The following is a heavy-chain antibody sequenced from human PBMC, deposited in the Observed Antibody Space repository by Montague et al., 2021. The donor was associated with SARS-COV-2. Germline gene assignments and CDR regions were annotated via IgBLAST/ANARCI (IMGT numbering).Heavy chain of an antibody. CDR2: KKNSGNT. Sequence: KKNSGNTNYNPSLKSRVTISVDTSKNQFSLKLSSVTAADTAVYYCARGAWHIVVVTAIRDGYYGWEVGGQGTTVT. J-gene: IGHJ6*02. D-gene: IGHD2-21*02. V-gene: IGHV4-34*01. CDR3: ARGAWHIVVVTAIRDGYYGWEV.